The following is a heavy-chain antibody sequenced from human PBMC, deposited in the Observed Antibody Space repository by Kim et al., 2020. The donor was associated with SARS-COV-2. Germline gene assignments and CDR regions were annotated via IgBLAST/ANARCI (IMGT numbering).Heavy chain of an antibody. CDR2: ITSDGSST. V-gene: IGHV3-74*01. J-gene: IGHJ4*02. CDR1: GFTFSSYW. CDR3: GRAEAEGNSWRIYYFDY. Sequence: GGSLRLSCAASGFTFSSYWMHWVRQAPGKGLVWVSRITSDGSSTNYADSVKGRFTISRDKAKNTLYLQMNSLRAEDTAVYYCGRAEAEGNSWRIYYFDYWGQGTLVTVSS. D-gene: IGHD6-13*01.